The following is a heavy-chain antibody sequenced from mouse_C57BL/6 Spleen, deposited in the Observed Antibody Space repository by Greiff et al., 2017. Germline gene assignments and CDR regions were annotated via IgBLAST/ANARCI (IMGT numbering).Heavy chain of an antibody. V-gene: IGHV1-50*01. J-gene: IGHJ3*01. CDR1: GYTFTSYW. Sequence: QVQLQQPGAELVKPGASVKLSCKASGYTFTSYWMQWVKQRPGQGLEWIGEIDPSDSYTNYNQKFKGKATLTVDTSSSTAYMQLSSLTSADSAVYYCARGGGYVKGFAYWGQGTLVTVSA. CDR3: ARGGGYVKGFAY. D-gene: IGHD3-1*01. CDR2: IDPSDSYT.